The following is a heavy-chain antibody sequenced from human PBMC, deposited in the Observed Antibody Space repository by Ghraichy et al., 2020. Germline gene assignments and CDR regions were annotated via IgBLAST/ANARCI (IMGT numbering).Heavy chain of an antibody. J-gene: IGHJ4*02. CDR1: GYTFTGYY. V-gene: IGHV1-2*02. CDR2: INPNSGGT. CDR3: ARGLSTMIVVDGYGY. Sequence: AAVQVSCKASGYTFTGYYMHWVRQAPGQGLEWMGWINPNSGGTNYAQKFQGRVTMTRDTSISTAYMELSRLRSDDTAVYYCARGLSTMIVVDGYGYWGQGTLVTVSS. D-gene: IGHD3-22*01.